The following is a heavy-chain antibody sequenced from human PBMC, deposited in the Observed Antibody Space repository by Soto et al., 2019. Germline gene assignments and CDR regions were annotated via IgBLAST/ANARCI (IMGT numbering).Heavy chain of an antibody. Sequence: PGGSLRLSCAASGFTFDDYAMHWVRQAPGKGLEWVSGISWNSGTIGYADSVKGRFTISRDNAKNSLYLQMNSLRAEDTALYYCAKDMSGSSDYYYYGMDVWGQGTTVTVPS. J-gene: IGHJ6*02. V-gene: IGHV3-9*01. CDR3: AKDMSGSSDYYYYGMDV. CDR2: ISWNSGTI. CDR1: GFTFDDYA. D-gene: IGHD1-26*01.